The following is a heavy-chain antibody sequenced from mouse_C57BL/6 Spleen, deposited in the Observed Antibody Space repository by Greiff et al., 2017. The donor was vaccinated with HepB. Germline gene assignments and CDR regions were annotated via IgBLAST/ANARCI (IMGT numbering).Heavy chain of an antibody. V-gene: IGHV1-26*01. J-gene: IGHJ2*01. CDR2: INPNNGGT. Sequence: EVQLQQSGPELVKPGASVKISCKASGYTFTDYYMNWVKQSHGKSLEWIGDINPNNGGTSYNQKFKGKATLTVDKSSSTAYMELRSLTSEDSAVYYCARSDGSLDYWGQGTTLTVSS. CDR3: ARSDGSLDY. D-gene: IGHD1-1*01. CDR1: GYTFTDYY.